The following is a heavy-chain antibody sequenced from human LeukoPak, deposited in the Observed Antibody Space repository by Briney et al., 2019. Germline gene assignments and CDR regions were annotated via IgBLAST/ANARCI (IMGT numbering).Heavy chain of an antibody. CDR1: GFTFSTYW. CDR2: IHQDGNEK. V-gene: IGHV3-7*04. Sequence: GSLRLSCAASGFTFSTYWMTWVRQAPAQGLEWVANIHQDGNEKYYVDSVKGRFTISRDNAKNSLYLQMNCLRAQDTAVYYCARGDKFSGDYWGQGTLVTVSS. J-gene: IGHJ4*02. D-gene: IGHD2-15*01. CDR3: ARGDKFSGDY.